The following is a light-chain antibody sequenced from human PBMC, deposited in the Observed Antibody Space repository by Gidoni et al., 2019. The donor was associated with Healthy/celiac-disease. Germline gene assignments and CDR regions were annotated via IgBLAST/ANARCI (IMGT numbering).Light chain of an antibody. CDR3: QTWGTGIQV. CDR2: LNGDGSH. V-gene: IGLV4-69*01. J-gene: IGLJ3*02. CDR1: SGHSSYA. Sequence: QLVLPQSPSASAPLGASVKLTCTLSSGHSSYAIAWHQQQPEKGPRYLMKLNGDGSHSKGDGIPDRFSGSSSGAERYLTISSLQSEDEADYYCQTWGTGIQVFGGGTKLTVL.